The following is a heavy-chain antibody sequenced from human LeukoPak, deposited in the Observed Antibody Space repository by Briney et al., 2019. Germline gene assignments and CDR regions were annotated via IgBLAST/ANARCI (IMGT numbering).Heavy chain of an antibody. CDR2: IFYDGSNK. J-gene: IGHJ4*02. CDR3: AQTGDKYGSFEY. Sequence: GKSLRLSCAASGFTFNRSGMHWVPQAPGKGLEWVALIFYDGSNKYFADSVKGRFTISRDNSKSMLYLQMNSLRAEDTAVYYCAQTGDKYGSFEYWGQGTLVTVSS. D-gene: IGHD3-10*01. CDR1: GFTFNRSG. V-gene: IGHV3-33*01.